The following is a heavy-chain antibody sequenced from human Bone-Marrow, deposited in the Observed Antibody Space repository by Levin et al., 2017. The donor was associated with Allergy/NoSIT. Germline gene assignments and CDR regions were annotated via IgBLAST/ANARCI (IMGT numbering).Heavy chain of an antibody. D-gene: IGHD6-25*01. CDR2: IYYSGST. CDR3: VREADGQVDF. Sequence: SQTLSLTCSVCGGSIINYYWSWIRQPPGKGLEYLGYIYYSGSTFYNPSLQSRVAISVDTSKNQFSLKLNSVTAADTAVYYCVREADGQVDFWGQGTLVTVSS. J-gene: IGHJ4*02. V-gene: IGHV4-59*01. CDR1: GGSIINYY.